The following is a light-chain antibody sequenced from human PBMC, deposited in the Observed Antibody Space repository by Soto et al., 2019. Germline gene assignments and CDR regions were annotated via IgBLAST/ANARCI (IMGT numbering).Light chain of an antibody. CDR3: QQYGSSPPYT. V-gene: IGKV3-20*01. J-gene: IGKJ2*01. CDR2: GAS. Sequence: EIVLTQSPGTLSLSPGEGATLSCRASQSVSSNYLAWYQQKPGQAPRLLIFGASSRASDIPDRFSGSGSGTDFTLTISRLEPEDCAVYYCQQYGSSPPYTFGQGTKLEIK. CDR1: QSVSSNY.